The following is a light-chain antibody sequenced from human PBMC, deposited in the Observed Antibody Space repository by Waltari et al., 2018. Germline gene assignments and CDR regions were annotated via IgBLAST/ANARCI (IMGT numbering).Light chain of an antibody. Sequence: AFTQPASVSGSPGQSTTIPSTGTTRDVGASNSVPWYQQQPGKAPKLLIYDVTRRPSGVSLRFSGSRSGNTASLTISGLQAEDEADYFCGSYTTTNTLVFGGGTKLTVL. V-gene: IGLV2-14*01. CDR1: TRDVGASNS. CDR3: GSYTTTNTLV. CDR2: DVT. J-gene: IGLJ3*02.